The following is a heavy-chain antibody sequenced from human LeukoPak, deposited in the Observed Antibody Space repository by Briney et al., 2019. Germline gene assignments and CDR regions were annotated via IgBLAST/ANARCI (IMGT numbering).Heavy chain of an antibody. J-gene: IGHJ4*02. V-gene: IGHV1-69*06. Sequence: SVNVSRKASGGTFSRLAIRWVRQAPGLGLEWMGRIVPYFGTTNYAQNFQGRVIIAADKSTSTAYMALSSLKSEDTAIYFCASPTSYLAGTAFHFDFWGQG. CDR3: ASPTSYLAGTAFHFDF. CDR1: GGTFSRLA. CDR2: IVPYFGTT. D-gene: IGHD6-19*01.